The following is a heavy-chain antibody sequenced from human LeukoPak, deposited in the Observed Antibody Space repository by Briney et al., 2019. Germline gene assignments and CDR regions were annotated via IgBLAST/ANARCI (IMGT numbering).Heavy chain of an antibody. V-gene: IGHV1-69*04. CDR3: ARGVRGYSYGSFFDY. Sequence: SVKVSCKASGGTFSSYAISWVRQASGQGLECMGRIIPILGIANYAQKFQGRVTITADKSTSTAYMELSSLRSEDTAVYYCARGVRGYSYGSFFDYWGQGTLVTVSS. J-gene: IGHJ4*02. CDR2: IIPILGIA. CDR1: GGTFSSYA. D-gene: IGHD5-18*01.